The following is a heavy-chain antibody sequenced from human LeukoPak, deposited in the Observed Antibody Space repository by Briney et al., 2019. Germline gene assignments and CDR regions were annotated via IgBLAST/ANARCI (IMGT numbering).Heavy chain of an antibody. D-gene: IGHD3-3*01. CDR1: GYTLTELS. V-gene: IGHV1-24*01. Sequence: ASVKVSCKVSGYTLTELSMHWVRQAPGKGLEWMGGFDPEDGETIYAQKFQGRVTMTEDTSTDTAYMELSSLRSEDTAVYYCATVARSTIFGAWSFDYWGQGTLVTVSS. CDR3: ATVARSTIFGAWSFDY. J-gene: IGHJ4*02. CDR2: FDPEDGET.